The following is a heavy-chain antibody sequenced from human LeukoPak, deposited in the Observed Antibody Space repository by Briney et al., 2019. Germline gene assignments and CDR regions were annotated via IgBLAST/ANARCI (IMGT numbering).Heavy chain of an antibody. D-gene: IGHD3-3*01. CDR2: INPNSGGT. V-gene: IGHV1-2*02. J-gene: IGHJ3*02. CDR3: ASPYYDFWSGYYADAFDI. Sequence: ASVKVSCKASGYTFTSYGISWVRQAPGQGLEWMGWINPNSGGTNYAQKFQGRVTMTRGTSISTAYMELSRLRSDDTAVYYCASPYYDFWSGYYADAFDIWGQGTMVTVSS. CDR1: GYTFTSYG.